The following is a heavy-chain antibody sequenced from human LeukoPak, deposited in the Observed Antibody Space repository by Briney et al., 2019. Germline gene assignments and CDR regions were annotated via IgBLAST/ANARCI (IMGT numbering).Heavy chain of an antibody. J-gene: IGHJ4*02. CDR3: GRSPTSWYFDY. V-gene: IGHV3-30*02. CDR1: GFTFSGSG. CDR2: IRYHGSDK. D-gene: IGHD2-2*01. Sequence: GESLRLSCAASGFTFSGSGMHWVRQAPGKGLEWVAFIRYHGSDKYYADSVKGRFTISRDNSKNTLYLQMNSLRPEDTSVYFCGRSPTSWYFDYWGQGTLVTVSS.